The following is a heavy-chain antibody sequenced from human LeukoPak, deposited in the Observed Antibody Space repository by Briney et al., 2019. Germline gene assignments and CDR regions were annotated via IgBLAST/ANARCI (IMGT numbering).Heavy chain of an antibody. J-gene: IGHJ4*02. CDR2: IRYDGSNK. CDR3: ARDYSGWYFLDF. D-gene: IGHD6-19*01. V-gene: IGHV3-30*02. CDR1: GFTFSSYG. Sequence: GGSLRLSCAASGFTFSSYGMHWVRQAPGKGLEWVAFIRYDGSNKYYADSVKGRFTISRDNSKNTLYLQMNSLRAEDTAVYYCARDYSGWYFLDFWGQGTLVTVSS.